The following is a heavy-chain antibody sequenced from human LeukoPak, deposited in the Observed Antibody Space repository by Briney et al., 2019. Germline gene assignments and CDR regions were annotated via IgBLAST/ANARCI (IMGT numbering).Heavy chain of an antibody. CDR2: IYPDDSDT. CDR3: ARPNITSYYDSRGYDAFDV. Sequence: GESLKISCKGSGYKFNAYWIAWVRQMPGKGLEYMGIIYPDDSDTRCSPSFQGQVTISADKSVSIAYLQWSSLKASDTAMYYCARPNITSYYDSRGYDAFDVWGQGTMVIVSS. J-gene: IGHJ3*01. D-gene: IGHD3-22*01. CDR1: GYKFNAYW. V-gene: IGHV5-51*01.